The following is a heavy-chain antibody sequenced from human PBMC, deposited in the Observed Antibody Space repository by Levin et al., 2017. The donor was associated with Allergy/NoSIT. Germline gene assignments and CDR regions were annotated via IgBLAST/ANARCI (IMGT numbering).Heavy chain of an antibody. J-gene: IGHJ4*02. CDR3: AKGDYEPYYFDY. CDR2: ISYDGTKK. D-gene: IGHD3-22*01. Sequence: PGGSLRLSCAASGFNFSSYGMHWVRQAPGKGLEWVAVISYDGTKKYYADPVKGRFTISRDSSKNTLYLRINTLRAEDTAVYFCAKGDYEPYYFDYWGQGTLVTVSS. V-gene: IGHV3-30*18. CDR1: GFNFSSYG.